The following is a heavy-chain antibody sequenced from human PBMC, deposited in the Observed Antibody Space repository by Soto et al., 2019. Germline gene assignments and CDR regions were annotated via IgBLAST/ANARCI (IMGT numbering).Heavy chain of an antibody. D-gene: IGHD2-2*01. CDR1: GFTFSSYA. CDR2: ISGSGGST. Sequence: GGSLRLSCAASGFTFSSYAMSWVRQAPGKGLEWVSAISGSGGSTYYADSVKGRFTISRYNSKNTLYLQMNSLRAEDTAVYYCAKAGKKCSSTSCYAFDYWGQGTLVTVSS. V-gene: IGHV3-23*01. CDR3: AKAGKKCSSTSCYAFDY. J-gene: IGHJ4*02.